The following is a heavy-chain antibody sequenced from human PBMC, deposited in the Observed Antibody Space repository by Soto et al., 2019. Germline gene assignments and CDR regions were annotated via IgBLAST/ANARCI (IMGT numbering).Heavy chain of an antibody. J-gene: IGHJ4*02. V-gene: IGHV3-7*01. CDR1: ELDFSTYW. CDR2: INQDGSES. CDR3: APPAREWNSPGCAN. D-gene: IGHD2-2*01. Sequence: EVQLVESGGGLVQPGGSLRLSCVVSELDFSTYWMSWVRQAPAKGLEWVANINQDGSESYYVDSVKGRFTISRDNAKNSLYLQMTSLSADDTAVYYCAPPAREWNSPGCANWGQGTLVSVSS.